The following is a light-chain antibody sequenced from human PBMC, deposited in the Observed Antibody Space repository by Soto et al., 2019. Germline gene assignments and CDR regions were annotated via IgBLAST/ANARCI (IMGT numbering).Light chain of an antibody. CDR3: QQYNNWPLT. CDR2: DTS. V-gene: IGKV3-15*01. J-gene: IGKJ4*01. Sequence: EIVMTQSPATLSVSPGERATLSCRASQNVNSNLGWYQQKPGQAPRLLIYDTSTRATGIPVRFSGSGSGTEFTLTISSLQSEDFAVYYCQQYNNWPLTFGGGTKVEIK. CDR1: QNVNSN.